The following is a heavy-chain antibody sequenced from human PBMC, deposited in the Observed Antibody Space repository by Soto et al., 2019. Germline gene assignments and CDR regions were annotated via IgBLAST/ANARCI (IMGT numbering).Heavy chain of an antibody. D-gene: IGHD2-15*01. Sequence: SETLSLTCTVSGGSISSSHYYWGWIRQPPGKGLEWIGSIDNGGTTYYNPSLRSRVTISVDTSKNQFSLNLNSVTAADTAVYYCARHERLHYAFDIWGQGTMVTVSS. CDR1: GGSISSSHYY. CDR3: ARHERLHYAFDI. J-gene: IGHJ3*02. CDR2: IDNGGTT. V-gene: IGHV4-39*01.